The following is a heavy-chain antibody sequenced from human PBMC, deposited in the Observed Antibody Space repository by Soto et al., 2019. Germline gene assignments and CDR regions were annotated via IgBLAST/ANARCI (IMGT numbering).Heavy chain of an antibody. CDR1: GYTFTSNA. Sequence: ASVKVSCKSSGYTFTSNAIHWVRQAPGQGLEWMGGIIPIFGTANYAQKFQGRVTITADESTSTAYMELSSLRSEDTAVYYCARAGVAARPGYYYGMDVWGQGTTVTVSS. CDR3: ARAGVAARPGYYYGMDV. CDR2: IIPIFGTA. D-gene: IGHD6-6*01. V-gene: IGHV1-69*13. J-gene: IGHJ6*02.